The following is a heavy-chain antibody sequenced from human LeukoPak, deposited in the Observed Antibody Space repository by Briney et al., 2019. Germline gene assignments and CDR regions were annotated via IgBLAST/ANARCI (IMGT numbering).Heavy chain of an antibody. V-gene: IGHV1-18*01. CDR2: ISTYNGNT. J-gene: IGHJ4*02. CDR1: GYTFTSYG. Sequence: ASVKVSCKASGYTFTSYGISWVRQAPGQGLEWMGWISTYNGNTDCAQKLQDRVTMTTDTSTSTAYMELRSLRSDDTAVYYCARHSNYYESGGPLDYWGQGTLVTVSS. CDR3: ARHSNYYESGGPLDY. D-gene: IGHD3-22*01.